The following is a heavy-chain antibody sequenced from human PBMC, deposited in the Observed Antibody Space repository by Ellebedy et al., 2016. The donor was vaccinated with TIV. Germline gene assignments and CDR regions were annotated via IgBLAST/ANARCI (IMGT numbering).Heavy chain of an antibody. D-gene: IGHD2-15*01. CDR2: ISSSSSYI. Sequence: GESLKISCAASGFTFSSYAMSWVRQAPGKGLEWVSSISSSSSYIYYADSVKGRFTISRDNAKNSLYLQMNSLRAEDTAVYYCARETGYCSGGSCYRSDAFDIWGQGTMVTVSS. CDR1: GFTFSSYA. V-gene: IGHV3-21*04. CDR3: ARETGYCSGGSCYRSDAFDI. J-gene: IGHJ3*02.